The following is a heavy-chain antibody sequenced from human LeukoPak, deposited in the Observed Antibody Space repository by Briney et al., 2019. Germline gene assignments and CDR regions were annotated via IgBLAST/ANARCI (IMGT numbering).Heavy chain of an antibody. V-gene: IGHV3-7*01. CDR3: AKGARAIAAAGPDY. CDR2: IKQDGSEK. Sequence: GGSLRLSCGASGFTFSSYWMSWVRQAPGKGLEWVANIKQDGSEKYYVDSVKGRFTISRDNAKNSLYLQMDSLRAEDTAVYYCAKGARAIAAAGPDYWGQGTLVTVSS. J-gene: IGHJ4*02. CDR1: GFTFSSYW. D-gene: IGHD6-13*01.